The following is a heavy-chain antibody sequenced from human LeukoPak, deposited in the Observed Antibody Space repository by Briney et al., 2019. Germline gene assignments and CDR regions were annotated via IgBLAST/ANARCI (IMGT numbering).Heavy chain of an antibody. CDR3: ARGLPYYDFWSGYYMEFDP. D-gene: IGHD3-3*01. CDR2: ISGSGGGT. CDR1: GFTFSSYA. J-gene: IGHJ5*02. V-gene: IGHV3-23*01. Sequence: GGSLRLSXAASGFTFSSYAMSWVRQAPGKGLEWVSAISGSGGGTYYADSVKGRFAISRANSKNTLYLQLNSLSAEDTAVYYCARGLPYYDFWSGYYMEFDPWGQGTLVTVSS.